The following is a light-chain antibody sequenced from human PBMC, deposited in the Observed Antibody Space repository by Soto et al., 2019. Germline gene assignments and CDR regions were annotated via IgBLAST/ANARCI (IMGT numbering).Light chain of an antibody. CDR3: QQDGSSPLT. CDR2: AAS. CDR1: QRVSSRY. J-gene: IGKJ4*02. V-gene: IGKV3-20*01. Sequence: EIVLTQSPGTLSLSPGERATLSCRASQRVSSRYLAWYQQKPGQAHRLLIYAASRRATGIPDRFSGSGAGTDFTLTISRLEPEDFAGYYCQQDGSSPLTFGGGTKLEIK.